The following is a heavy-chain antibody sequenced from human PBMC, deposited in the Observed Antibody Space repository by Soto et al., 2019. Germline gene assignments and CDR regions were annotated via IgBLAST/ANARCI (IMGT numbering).Heavy chain of an antibody. D-gene: IGHD2-15*01. CDR1: GGSFTGDY. V-gene: IGHV4-4*07. CDR3: ARDLPPYGGRRSPPTGAFED. CDR2: VFGNGAGTP. J-gene: IGHJ4*02. Sequence: SETLSLTCSVSGGSFTGDYWSWIRQPAGKGLQWIGRVFGNGAGTPIYNSLLKSRARMSADPSKRQFSLTLTSVTAADTAVYYCARDLPPYGGRRSPPTGAFEDWGQGIMVTVSS.